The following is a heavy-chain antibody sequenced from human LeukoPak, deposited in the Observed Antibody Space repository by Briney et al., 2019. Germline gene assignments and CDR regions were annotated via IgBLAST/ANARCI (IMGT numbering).Heavy chain of an antibody. J-gene: IGHJ4*02. Sequence: SETLSLTCAVSGYSISSGYYWGWIRQPPGKGLEWIGSIYHSGSTYYNPSLKSRVTISVDTSKNQFSLKLSSVTAADTAVYYCAREGTVTNNFDYWGQGTLVTVSS. CDR1: GYSISSGYY. V-gene: IGHV4-38-2*02. CDR2: IYHSGST. D-gene: IGHD4-11*01. CDR3: AREGTVTNNFDY.